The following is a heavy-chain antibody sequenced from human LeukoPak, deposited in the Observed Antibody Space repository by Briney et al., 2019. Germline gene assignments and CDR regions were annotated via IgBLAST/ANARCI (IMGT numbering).Heavy chain of an antibody. CDR1: GFTFSSYA. D-gene: IGHD3-10*01. Sequence: GGSLRLSCAASGFTFSSYAMHWVRQAPGKGLEWVAVISYDGSNKYYADSVKGRFTISRDNPKNTLYLQMNSLRAEDTAVYYCASSLWFGEPNWGQGTMVTVSS. CDR2: ISYDGSNK. J-gene: IGHJ3*01. V-gene: IGHV3-30*04. CDR3: ASSLWFGEPN.